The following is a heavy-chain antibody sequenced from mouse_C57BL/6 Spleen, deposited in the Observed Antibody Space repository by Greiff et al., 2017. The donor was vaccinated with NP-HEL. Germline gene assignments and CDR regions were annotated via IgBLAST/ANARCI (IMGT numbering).Heavy chain of an antibody. Sequence: EVQLQQSGAELVKPGASVKLSCTASGFNIKDYYMHWVKQRTEQGLEWIGRIDPEDGETKYAPEFQGKATITADTSSNTAYLQRSSLTSEDTAVYYCAREVMYAMDYWGQGTSVTVSS. J-gene: IGHJ4*01. V-gene: IGHV14-2*01. CDR3: AREVMYAMDY. CDR1: GFNIKDYY. CDR2: IDPEDGET. D-gene: IGHD2-2*01.